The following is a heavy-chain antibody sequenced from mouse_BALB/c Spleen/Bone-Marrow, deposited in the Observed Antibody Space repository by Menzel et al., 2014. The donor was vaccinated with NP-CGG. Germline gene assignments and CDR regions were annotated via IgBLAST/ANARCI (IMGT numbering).Heavy chain of an antibody. D-gene: IGHD1-1*01. Sequence: QVQLQQSGAELVKPGASVKLSCKGSGYTFTGYGMHWVKQRHGKGLEWIGVINTNYGRTNYNEKFKSKATLTVDKSSSTAYMQLSRLTSEDSAIYYCARRTTTVVSTAYWGQGTTLTVSS. V-gene: IGHV1S81*02. J-gene: IGHJ2*01. CDR2: INTNYGRT. CDR1: GYTFTGYG. CDR3: ARRTTTVVSTAY.